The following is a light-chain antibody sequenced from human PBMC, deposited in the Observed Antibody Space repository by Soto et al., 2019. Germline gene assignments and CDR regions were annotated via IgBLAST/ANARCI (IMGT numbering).Light chain of an antibody. V-gene: IGLV2-23*01. J-gene: IGLJ3*02. CDR1: SSDVGSYNF. CDR3: CAYAGSSTWV. CDR2: EGS. Sequence: QSALTQPATVSGSPGQSITISCTGTSSDVGSYNFVSWYQQLPGKAPKLMIYEGSKRPSGVSNRFSGSQSGNTASLTISGLQAEDEAHYYCCAYAGSSTWVFGGGTKVTVL.